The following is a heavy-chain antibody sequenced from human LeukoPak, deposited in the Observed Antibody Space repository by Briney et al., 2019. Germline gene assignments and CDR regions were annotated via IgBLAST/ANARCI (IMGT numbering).Heavy chain of an antibody. J-gene: IGHJ3*02. V-gene: IGHV4-61*05. CDR1: GGSISSSSYY. CDR3: AGVKVIDAFDI. D-gene: IGHD3-22*01. CDR2: IYYSGST. Sequence: SETLSLTCTVSGGSISSSSYYWGWIRQPPGKGLEWIGYIYYSGSTNYNPSLKSRVTISVDTSKNQFSLKLSSVTAADTAVYYCAGVKVIDAFDIWGQGTMLTVSS.